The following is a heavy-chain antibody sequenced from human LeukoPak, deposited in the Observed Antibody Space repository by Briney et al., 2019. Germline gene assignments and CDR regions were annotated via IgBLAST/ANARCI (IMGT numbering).Heavy chain of an antibody. CDR3: ARVVEHSPYYDSSGYHDAFDI. CDR1: GGSISTYY. Sequence: PSETLSLTCSVSGGSISTYYWSWIRQPPGKGLEWIGYIYYSGSTNYNPSLKSRVTMSVDTSKNQFSLKLSSVTAADTAVYYCARVVEHSPYYDSSGYHDAFDIWGQGTMVTVSS. CDR2: IYYSGST. J-gene: IGHJ3*02. D-gene: IGHD3-22*01. V-gene: IGHV4-59*12.